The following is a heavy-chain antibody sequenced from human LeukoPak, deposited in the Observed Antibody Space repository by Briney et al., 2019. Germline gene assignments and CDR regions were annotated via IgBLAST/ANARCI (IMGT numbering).Heavy chain of an antibody. Sequence: PGGSLRLSCAASGFTLDDYGMSWVRQAPGKGLEWVSGINWNGGRTGYADSVKGRFTISRDNAKNSLYLQMNSLRAEDTALYYCARAVRNYYDSSGINWYFDLWGRGTLVTVSS. CDR3: ARAVRNYYDSSGINWYFDL. CDR1: GFTLDDYG. J-gene: IGHJ2*01. CDR2: INWNGGRT. D-gene: IGHD3-22*01. V-gene: IGHV3-20*04.